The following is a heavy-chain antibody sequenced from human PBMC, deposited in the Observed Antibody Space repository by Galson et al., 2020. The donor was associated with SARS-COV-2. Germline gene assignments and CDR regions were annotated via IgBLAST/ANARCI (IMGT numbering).Heavy chain of an antibody. V-gene: IGHV5-51*01. CDR2: IYPGDSDT. Sequence: GESLKIPCKGSGYSFTSYWIGWVRQMPGKGLEWMGIIYPGDSDTRYSPSFQGQVTISADKSISTAYLQWSSLKASDTAMYYCARPTMVRGVVHWYFDLWGRGTLVTVSS. CDR1: GYSFTSYW. J-gene: IGHJ2*01. D-gene: IGHD3-10*01. CDR3: ARPTMVRGVVHWYFDL.